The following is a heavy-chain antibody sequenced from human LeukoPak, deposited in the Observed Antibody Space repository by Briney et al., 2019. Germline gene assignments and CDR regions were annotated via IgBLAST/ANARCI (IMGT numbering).Heavy chain of an antibody. J-gene: IGHJ6*02. CDR1: GGSISSGGYY. CDR2: IYYSGST. V-gene: IGHV4-31*03. Sequence: SETLSLTCTVSGGSISSGGYYWSWIGQHPGKGLEWVGYIYYSGSTYYHPSLKSRVTISLDPSKNQFSLKLSSVTAADTAVYYCARGLRYCSSTSCSRGMDVWGQGTTVTVSS. CDR3: ARGLRYCSSTSCSRGMDV. D-gene: IGHD2-2*01.